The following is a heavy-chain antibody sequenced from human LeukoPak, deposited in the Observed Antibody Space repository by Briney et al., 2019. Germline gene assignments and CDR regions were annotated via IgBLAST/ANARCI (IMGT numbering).Heavy chain of an antibody. Sequence: GESLKISCKGSGYNFANYWIGWVRQMPGKGLEWMGIIYPADSDIRYSPSFQGQVTISADKSSNTAYLQWSSLKASDTAMYYCARFAYGSDYFPGHYWGQGTLVTVSS. CDR2: IYPADSDI. CDR3: ARFAYGSDYFPGHY. D-gene: IGHD3-22*01. CDR1: GYNFANYW. V-gene: IGHV5-51*01. J-gene: IGHJ4*02.